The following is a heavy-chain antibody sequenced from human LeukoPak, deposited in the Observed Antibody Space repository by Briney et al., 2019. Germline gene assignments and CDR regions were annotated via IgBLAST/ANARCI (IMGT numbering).Heavy chain of an antibody. CDR2: IYPSDSDI. J-gene: IGHJ4*02. CDR1: GYSFTSYW. Sequence: GESLKISCKGSGYSFTSYWIGWVRQVPGKGLEWVGFIYPSDSDIRYSPSFQGQVTISADKSISTAYLQWSSLKASDTAMYYCARQKGSNPYYDILTGYSDYWGQGTLVTVSS. V-gene: IGHV5-51*01. CDR3: ARQKGSNPYYDILTGYSDY. D-gene: IGHD3-9*01.